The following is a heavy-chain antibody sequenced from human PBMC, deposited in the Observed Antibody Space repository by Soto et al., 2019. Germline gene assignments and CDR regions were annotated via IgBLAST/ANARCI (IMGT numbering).Heavy chain of an antibody. D-gene: IGHD6-19*01. CDR3: ARDLAVADYYYYYGMDV. CDR1: GYTFTSYG. Sequence: ASVKVSCKASGYTFTSYGISWVRQAPGQGLEWMGWISAYNGNTNYAQKLQGRVTMTTDTSTSTAYMELRSLRSDDTAVYYCARDLAVADYYYYYGMDVWGQGTTVTVSS. J-gene: IGHJ6*02. V-gene: IGHV1-18*04. CDR2: ISAYNGNT.